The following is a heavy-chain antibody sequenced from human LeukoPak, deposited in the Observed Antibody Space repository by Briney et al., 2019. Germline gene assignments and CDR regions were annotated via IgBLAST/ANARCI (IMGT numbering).Heavy chain of an antibody. CDR3: AAESGGSGSYYNVDYYGMDV. CDR1: GFTXTSSA. Sequence: SVKVSCKASGFTXTSSAVQWVRQARGQRLEWIGWIVVGSGNKNYAQKFQERVTITRDMSTSTAYMELSSLRSEDTAVYYCAAESGGSGSYYNVDYYGMDVWGQGTTVTVSS. J-gene: IGHJ6*02. CDR2: IVVGSGNK. D-gene: IGHD3-10*01. V-gene: IGHV1-58*01.